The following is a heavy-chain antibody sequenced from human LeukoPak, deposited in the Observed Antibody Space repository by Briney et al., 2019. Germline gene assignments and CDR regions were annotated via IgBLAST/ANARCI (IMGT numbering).Heavy chain of an antibody. CDR1: SGSISTSNYY. CDR3: ARGGVGAWEGAFDY. CDR2: IFYSGST. J-gene: IGHJ4*02. V-gene: IGHV4-39*07. Sequence: SETLSLTCTVSSGSISTSNYYWGWVRQPPGKALEWIGNIFYSGSTYYSPSLKSRVTISLDTSRNQFSLKLNSVTAADTAVYYCARGGVGAWEGAFDYWGQGTLVTVSS. D-gene: IGHD1-26*01.